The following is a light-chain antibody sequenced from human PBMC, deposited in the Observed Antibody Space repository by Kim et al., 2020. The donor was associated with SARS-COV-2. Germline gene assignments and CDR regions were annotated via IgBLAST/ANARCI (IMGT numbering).Light chain of an antibody. J-gene: IGLJ3*02. CDR1: SGNIASDY. CDR2: DDN. V-gene: IGLV6-57*04. CDR3: QSFDGTNWV. Sequence: NFMLTQPHSVSGSPGKAVTISCTRSSGNIASDYVQWYQQRPSSAPITVVYDDNQTPSGVPDRFSGSVDSSSNSATLTISGLRTEDEADYYCQSFDGTNWVFGGGTQLTVL.